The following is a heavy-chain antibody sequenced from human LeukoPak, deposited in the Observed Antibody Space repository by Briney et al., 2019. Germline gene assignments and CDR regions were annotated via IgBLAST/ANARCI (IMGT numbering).Heavy chain of an antibody. V-gene: IGHV3-7*01. D-gene: IGHD6-13*01. CDR2: INEDGTEK. CDR3: AGVRSSTWFRHISIWFDP. CDR1: GFTVRKHW. Sequence: GGSLRLSCSDSGFTVRKHWMSWLRQAPGKGLEWVANINEDGTEKYYVDSVRGRFTVSRDNAKNSLYLQMNSLRAEDTAIYFCAGVRSSTWFRHISIWFDPWGQGTLVTVSS. J-gene: IGHJ5*02.